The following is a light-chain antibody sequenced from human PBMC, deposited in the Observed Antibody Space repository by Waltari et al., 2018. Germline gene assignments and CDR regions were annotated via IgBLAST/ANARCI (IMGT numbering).Light chain of an antibody. Sequence: DIQMTQSPPSLSASVGDRVTITCRASHDINNYLAWYQQKPGKGPELLIYDASTLQSGVPSWFSGSGSGTDFTLTISSLQPEDVATYYCQKYSSAPYTFGQGTKLEI. CDR1: HDINNY. J-gene: IGKJ2*01. CDR2: DAS. V-gene: IGKV1-27*01. CDR3: QKYSSAPYT.